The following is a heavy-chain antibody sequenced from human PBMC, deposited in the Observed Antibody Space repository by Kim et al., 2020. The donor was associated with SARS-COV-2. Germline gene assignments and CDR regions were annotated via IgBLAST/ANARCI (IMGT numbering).Heavy chain of an antibody. V-gene: IGHV3-7*03. CDR3: ARDSYVVGATPAYYYYYGMDV. CDR1: GFTFSSYW. Sequence: GGSLRLSCAASGFTFSSYWMSWVRQAPGKGLEWAANIKQDGSEKYYVDSVKGRFTISRDNAKNSLYLQMNSLRAEDTAVYYCARDSYVVGATPAYYYYYGMDVWGQGTTVTVSS. J-gene: IGHJ6*02. D-gene: IGHD1-26*01. CDR2: IKQDGSEK.